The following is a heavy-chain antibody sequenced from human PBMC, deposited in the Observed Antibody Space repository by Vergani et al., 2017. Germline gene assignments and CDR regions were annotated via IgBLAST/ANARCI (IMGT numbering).Heavy chain of an antibody. V-gene: IGHV1-2*02. D-gene: IGHD7-27*01. CDR1: GYTLTELS. Sequence: QVQLVQSGAEVKKPGASVKVSCKVSGYTLTELSMHWVRQAPGQGLEWMGWINPNSGGTNYAQKFQGRVTMTRDTSISTAYMELSRLRSDDTAVYYCARSLGASYYYYGMDVWGQGTTVTVSS. J-gene: IGHJ6*02. CDR3: ARSLGASYYYYGMDV. CDR2: INPNSGGT.